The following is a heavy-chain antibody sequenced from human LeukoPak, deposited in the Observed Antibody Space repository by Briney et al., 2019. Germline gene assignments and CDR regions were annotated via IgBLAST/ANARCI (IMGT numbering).Heavy chain of an antibody. D-gene: IGHD3-22*01. CDR1: GFTFSSYG. CDR2: ISYDGRSE. V-gene: IGHV3-30*18. J-gene: IGHJ4*02. Sequence: GGSLRLSCAASGFTFSSYGMQWVRQAPGKGLEWVADISYDGRSEYYTDSVKGRFTTSRDNSKNTLYLQMNSLRAEDTAVYYCAKGRNYYDSGGRYPSDYWGQGTLVTVSS. CDR3: AKGRNYYDSGGRYPSDY.